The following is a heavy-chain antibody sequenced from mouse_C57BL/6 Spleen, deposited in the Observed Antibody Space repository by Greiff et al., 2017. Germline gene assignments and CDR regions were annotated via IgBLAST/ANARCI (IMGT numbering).Heavy chain of an antibody. D-gene: IGHD1-1*01. CDR2: IDPSDSAT. J-gene: IGHJ4*01. Sequence: QVQLQQPGAELVRPGSSVKLSCKASGYTFTSYWMHWVKQRPIQGLEWIGNIDPSDSATHYNQKFKDKAPLTADNSSSTAYMPLSSLRSEDSAVYYCARSHYYGSSRYAMDYWGQGTSVTVSS. CDR3: ARSHYYGSSRYAMDY. V-gene: IGHV1-52*01. CDR1: GYTFTSYW.